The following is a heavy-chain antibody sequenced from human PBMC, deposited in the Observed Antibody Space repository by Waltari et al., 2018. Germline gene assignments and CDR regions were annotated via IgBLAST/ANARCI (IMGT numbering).Heavy chain of an antibody. CDR3: ARTYSSSSPFDY. J-gene: IGHJ4*02. V-gene: IGHV4-59*01. D-gene: IGHD6-6*01. Sequence: QVQLQESGPGLVKPSETLSHTCTVSGGSISSYYWSWIRQPPGKGLEWIGYIYYSGSTNYNPSLKSRVTISVDTSKNQFSLKLSSVTAADAAVYYCARTYSSSSPFDYWGQGTLVTVSS. CDR2: IYYSGST. CDR1: GGSISSYY.